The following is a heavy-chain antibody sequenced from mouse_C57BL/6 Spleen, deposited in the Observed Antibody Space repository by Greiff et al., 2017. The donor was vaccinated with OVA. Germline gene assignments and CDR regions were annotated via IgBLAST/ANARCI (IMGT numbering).Heavy chain of an antibody. J-gene: IGHJ2*01. Sequence: VQLQQSGAELVRPGSSVKLSCKASGYTFTSYWMHWVKQRPIQGLEWIGNIDPSDSETHYNQKFKDKATLTVDKSSSTAYMQLSSLTSEDSAVYYCARSSTTGFDYWGQGTTLTVSS. V-gene: IGHV1-52*01. CDR3: ARSSTTGFDY. CDR1: GYTFTSYW. D-gene: IGHD1-1*01. CDR2: IDPSDSET.